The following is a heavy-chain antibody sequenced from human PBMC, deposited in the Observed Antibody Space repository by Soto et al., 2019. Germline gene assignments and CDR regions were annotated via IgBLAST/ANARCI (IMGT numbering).Heavy chain of an antibody. J-gene: IGHJ6*03. CDR2: ISSSSSTI. CDR3: AALSPTHRLDYYYYMDV. V-gene: IGHV3-48*01. Sequence: PGGSLRLSCAASGFTFSSYSMNWVRQAPGKGLEWVSYISSSSSTIYYADSVKGRFTISRDNAKNSLYLQMNSLRAADTAVYYCAALSPTHRLDYYYYMDVWGKGTTVTVSS. CDR1: GFTFSSYS.